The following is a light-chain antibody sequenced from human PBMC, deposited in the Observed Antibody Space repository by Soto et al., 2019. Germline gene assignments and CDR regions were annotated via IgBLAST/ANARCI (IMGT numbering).Light chain of an antibody. Sequence: QSVLTQPASGSGSPGQSITISCTGTSSDVGGYNYVSWYQQHPGKAPKLMIYEVSNRPSGVSHRFSGSKSGNTASLTISGLQAEDEADYYCSSYTRSSTVVFGGGTKVTVL. CDR1: SSDVGGYNY. V-gene: IGLV2-14*01. CDR2: EVS. J-gene: IGLJ2*01. CDR3: SSYTRSSTVV.